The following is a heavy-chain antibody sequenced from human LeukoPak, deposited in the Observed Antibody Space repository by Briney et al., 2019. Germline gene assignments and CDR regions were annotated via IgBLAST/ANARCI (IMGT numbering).Heavy chain of an antibody. Sequence: SGPTLVKATQTLTLTCTLSGFSISTRGVGVGWIRQPPGKALEWLAVIYWDDDKRSSPSLKTRLTITKDTSKNQVVLTMTNMDPVDTATYFCAHSRDGYCSTTSCYSFDYWGQGTLVTVSS. CDR3: AHSRDGYCSTTSCYSFDY. D-gene: IGHD2-2*03. J-gene: IGHJ4*02. CDR2: IYWDDDK. CDR1: GFSISTRGVG. V-gene: IGHV2-5*02.